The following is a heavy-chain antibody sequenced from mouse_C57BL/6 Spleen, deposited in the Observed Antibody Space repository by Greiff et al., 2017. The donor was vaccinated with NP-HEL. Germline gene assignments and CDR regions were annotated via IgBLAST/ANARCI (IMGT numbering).Heavy chain of an antibody. J-gene: IGHJ1*03. CDR1: GYTFTGYW. CDR2: ILPGSGST. Sequence: QVQLQQSGAELMKPGASVKLSCKATGYTFTGYWIEWVKQRPGHGLEWIGEILPGSGSTNYNEKFKGKATFTADTSSNTAYMQLSSLTTEDSAIYCCARSGEDYGSAHWYFEVWGTGTTVTVAS. V-gene: IGHV1-9*01. D-gene: IGHD1-1*01. CDR3: ARSGEDYGSAHWYFEV.